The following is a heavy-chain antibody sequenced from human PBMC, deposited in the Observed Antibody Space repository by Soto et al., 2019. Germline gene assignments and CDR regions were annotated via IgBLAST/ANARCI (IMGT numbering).Heavy chain of an antibody. V-gene: IGHV3-30*04. J-gene: IGHJ4*02. D-gene: IGHD1-26*01. CDR1: GLTFSSHA. CDR2: ISHDGTNK. Sequence: PGGSLRLSCAASGLTFSSHAMHWVRQAPGKGLEWVAVISHDGTNKYYLDSVKGRFTISRDNSENTLYLQMNSLRVEDTAVYYCASDYKWELIGGTFDYWGQGTLVTVSS. CDR3: ASDYKWELIGGTFDY.